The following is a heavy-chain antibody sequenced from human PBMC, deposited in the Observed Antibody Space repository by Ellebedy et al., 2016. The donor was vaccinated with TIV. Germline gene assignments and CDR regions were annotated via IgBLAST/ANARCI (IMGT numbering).Heavy chain of an antibody. CDR1: GFTFSYFG. CDR3: AKQSSGWLHYFDH. V-gene: IGHV3-30*18. Sequence: PGGSLRLSCAAPGFTFSYFGMYWVRQAPGKGLEWVALISYDGSKKYYADSVKGRFTISRDNSKNMLYLQVNSLRAEDTAVYYCAKQSSGWLHYFDHWGQGTLVTVSS. J-gene: IGHJ4*02. D-gene: IGHD6-19*01. CDR2: ISYDGSKK.